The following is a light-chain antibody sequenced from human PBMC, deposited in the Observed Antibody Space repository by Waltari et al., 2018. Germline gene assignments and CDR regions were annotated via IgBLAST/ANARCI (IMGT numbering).Light chain of an antibody. CDR2: DVT. V-gene: IGLV2-14*03. J-gene: IGLJ2*01. Sequence: QSALTQPAPVSGSPGQSITISCTGTSSAVGSYNYVSWYQQHPGKAPKLIIYDVTNRPSGVSNRFSGSKSGNTASLTISGLQAEDEADYYCSSYMDTTTLELFGGGTSLTVL. CDR3: SSYMDTTTLEL. CDR1: SSAVGSYNY.